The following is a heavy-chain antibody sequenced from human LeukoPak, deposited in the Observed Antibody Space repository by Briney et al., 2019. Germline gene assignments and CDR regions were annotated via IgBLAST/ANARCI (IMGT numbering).Heavy chain of an antibody. Sequence: PSETLSLTCTVSGGSITNYYWSWIRQPAGKGLEWIGHIYSSGSTNYNPSLKSRVTMSVDSSKNQFSLKLSSVTAADTAVYYCAQNGQSGFSFDPWGQGTLVTVSS. CDR1: GGSITNYY. CDR3: AQNGQSGFSFDP. J-gene: IGHJ5*02. D-gene: IGHD2-8*01. V-gene: IGHV4-4*07. CDR2: IYSSGST.